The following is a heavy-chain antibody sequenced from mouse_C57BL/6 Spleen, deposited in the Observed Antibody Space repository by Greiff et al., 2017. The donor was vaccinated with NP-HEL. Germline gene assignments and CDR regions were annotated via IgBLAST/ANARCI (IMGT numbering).Heavy chain of an antibody. J-gene: IGHJ4*01. Sequence: VQRVESGPELVKPGASVKISCKASGYAFSSSWMNWVKQRPGKGLEWIGRIYPGDGDTNYNGKFKGKATLTADKSSSTAYMQLSSLTSEDSAVYFCARSQGSGHYYAMDYWGQGTSVTVSS. CDR1: GYAFSSSW. D-gene: IGHD3-1*01. V-gene: IGHV1-82*01. CDR3: ARSQGSGHYYAMDY. CDR2: IYPGDGDT.